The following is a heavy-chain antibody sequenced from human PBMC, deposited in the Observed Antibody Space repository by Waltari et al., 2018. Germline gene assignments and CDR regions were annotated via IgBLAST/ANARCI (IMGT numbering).Heavy chain of an antibody. Sequence: QVHLQQWGAGALQPLDPLSLTCAVLGGTLRGYYWGWIRQPPGKGLEWIGEINHATNRNYNPTLKSRVTMSVDTSKNQFSLKLSSVTAADTGIYYCARLEDCTGPGGNCYSGDVFALDVWGQGTMVTVSS. CDR1: GGTLRGYY. V-gene: IGHV4-34*01. CDR3: ARLEDCTGPGGNCYSGDVFALDV. CDR2: INHATNR. J-gene: IGHJ6*02. D-gene: IGHD2-8*02.